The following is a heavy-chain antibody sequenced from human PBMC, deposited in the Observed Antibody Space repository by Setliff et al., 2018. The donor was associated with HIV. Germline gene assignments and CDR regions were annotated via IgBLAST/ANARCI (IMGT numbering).Heavy chain of an antibody. Sequence: SETLSLTCTVSGGSITSSGSYYWAWLRQPPGKGLEWIGSAYSSGSTYHSPSFKSRITISVDTSNNQFSLRLNSVTATDTAVYFCARRGGISATLSVRAFDSWGQGTLVTVSS. V-gene: IGHV4-39*01. CDR2: AYSSGST. J-gene: IGHJ4*02. CDR3: ARRGGISATLSVRAFDS. CDR1: GGSITSSGSYY. D-gene: IGHD6-13*01.